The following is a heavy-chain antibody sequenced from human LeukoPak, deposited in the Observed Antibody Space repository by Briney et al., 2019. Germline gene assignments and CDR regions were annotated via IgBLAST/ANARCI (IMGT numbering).Heavy chain of an antibody. CDR1: GGTFSICA. V-gene: IGHV1-69*05. D-gene: IGHD6-6*01. CDR3: ASGGGTYSSSSY. Sequence: VASVKVSCKASGGTFSICAISWVRQAPGQGLEWMGGIIPIFGTANYAQKFQGRVTITTDESTSTAYMELSSLGSEDTAVYYCASGGGTYSSSSYWGQGTLVTVSS. CDR2: IIPIFGTA. J-gene: IGHJ4*02.